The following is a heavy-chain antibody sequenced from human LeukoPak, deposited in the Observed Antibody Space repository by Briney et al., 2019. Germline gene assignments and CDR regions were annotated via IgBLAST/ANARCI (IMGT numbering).Heavy chain of an antibody. CDR2: IKQDGSEK. J-gene: IGHJ6*02. D-gene: IGHD3/OR15-3a*01. Sequence: GGSLRLSCAASGFTFSSYWMSWVRQAPAKGLEWVANIKQDGSEKYYVDSAKGRFTISGDNAKNSLYLQMNSLRAEDTAVYYCARGGAVDDFYYYGMDVWGQGTTVTVSS. CDR3: ARGGAVDDFYYYGMDV. V-gene: IGHV3-7*01. CDR1: GFTFSSYW.